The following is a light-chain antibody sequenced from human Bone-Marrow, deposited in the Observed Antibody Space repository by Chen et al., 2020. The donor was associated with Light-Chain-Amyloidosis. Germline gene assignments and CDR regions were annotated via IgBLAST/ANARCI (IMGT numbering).Light chain of an antibody. CDR2: RAT. CDR3: QSADSSGTYEVI. J-gene: IGLJ2*01. V-gene: IGLV3-25*03. Sequence: SYELTQPPSVSVSPGQTARITCSGDDLPTKYAYWYQQKPGQAPVLVIQRATERPSGISERLAGSSTGTTATLTSSGVQAEDEADYHGQSADSSGTYEVIFGGGTKLTVL. CDR1: DLPTKY.